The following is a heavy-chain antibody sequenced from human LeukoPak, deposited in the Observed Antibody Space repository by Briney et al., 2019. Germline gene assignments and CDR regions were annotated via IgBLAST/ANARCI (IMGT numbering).Heavy chain of an antibody. J-gene: IGHJ4*02. V-gene: IGHV1-2*02. Sequence: ASVKVSCKASGYTFTGYYMHWVRQAPGQGLEWMGWINPNSGGTNYAQKFQGRVTMTRDTSISTAYMELSRLRSDDAAVYYCASIGTDYGDYIGSETPEFAYWGQGTLVTVSS. CDR2: INPNSGGT. CDR1: GYTFTGYY. CDR3: ASIGTDYGDYIGSETPEFAY. D-gene: IGHD4-17*01.